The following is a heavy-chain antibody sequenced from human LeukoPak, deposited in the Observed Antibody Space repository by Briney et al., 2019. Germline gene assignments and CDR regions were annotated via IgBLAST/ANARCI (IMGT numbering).Heavy chain of an antibody. Sequence: SETLSLTCTVSGGSVNNSYYWSWIRQPAGKGLEWIGRIYTSGSTNYNPSLKSRVTMSVDTSKNQFSLKVTSVTAADTAVYYCARGRGYYYDFDVWGKGTTVTVPS. V-gene: IGHV4-4*07. CDR3: ARGRGYYYDFDV. CDR1: GGSVNNSYY. CDR2: IYTSGST. D-gene: IGHD3-10*01. J-gene: IGHJ6*03.